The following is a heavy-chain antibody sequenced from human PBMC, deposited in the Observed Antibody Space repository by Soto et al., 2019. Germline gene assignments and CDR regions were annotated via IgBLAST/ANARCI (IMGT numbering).Heavy chain of an antibody. J-gene: IGHJ4*02. D-gene: IGHD3-22*01. Sequence: SETLSLTCTVSGGSIRDYYWGWIRQSPGKGLEWIGYIYYTGTTKYNPSLKSRVTISVDSSKNQFSLKLDSVTAADTAVYYCARLGGYYQALDSWGQGTLVTVS. CDR2: IYYTGTT. CDR1: GGSIRDYY. V-gene: IGHV4-59*08. CDR3: ARLGGYYQALDS.